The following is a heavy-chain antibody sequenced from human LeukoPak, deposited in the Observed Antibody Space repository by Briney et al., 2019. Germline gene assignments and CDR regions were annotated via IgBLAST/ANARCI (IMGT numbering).Heavy chain of an antibody. CDR3: ANTGSDDYVSGSYRTFDY. D-gene: IGHD3-16*02. Sequence: HTGGSLRLSCAASGFTFSSYAMSWVRQAPGKGLEWVSAISGSGGSTYYADSVKGRFTISRDNSKNTLYLQMNSLRAEDTAVYYCANTGSDDYVSGSYRTFDYWGQGTLVTVSS. CDR1: GFTFSSYA. J-gene: IGHJ4*02. CDR2: ISGSGGST. V-gene: IGHV3-23*01.